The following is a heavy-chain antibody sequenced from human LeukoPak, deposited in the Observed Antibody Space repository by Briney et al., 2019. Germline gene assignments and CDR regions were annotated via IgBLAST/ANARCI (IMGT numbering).Heavy chain of an antibody. CDR2: INWNGGST. Sequence: PGGSLRLSCAASGFTFDDYGMRWVRQAPGKGLEWVSGINWNGGSTAYADSVKGRFTISRDNAKNSLYLQMNSLRSEDTALYYCARGRFLEWLPVPDYWGQGTLVTVSS. V-gene: IGHV3-20*04. CDR3: ARGRFLEWLPVPDY. D-gene: IGHD3-3*01. J-gene: IGHJ4*02. CDR1: GFTFDDYG.